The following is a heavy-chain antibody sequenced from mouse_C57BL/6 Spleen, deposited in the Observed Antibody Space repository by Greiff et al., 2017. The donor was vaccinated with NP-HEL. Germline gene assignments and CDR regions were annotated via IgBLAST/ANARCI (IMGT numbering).Heavy chain of an antibody. CDR3: ARSKFLDY. Sequence: VQLQQSGAELVRPGSSVKLSCKASGYTFTSYWMHWVKQRPIQGLEWIGNIDPSDSETHYNQKFKDKATLTVDKSSSTAYMQLSSLTSEDSAVYYCARSKFLDYWGQGTPLTVSS. CDR1: GYTFTSYW. J-gene: IGHJ2*01. D-gene: IGHD1-1*01. CDR2: IDPSDSET. V-gene: IGHV1-52*01.